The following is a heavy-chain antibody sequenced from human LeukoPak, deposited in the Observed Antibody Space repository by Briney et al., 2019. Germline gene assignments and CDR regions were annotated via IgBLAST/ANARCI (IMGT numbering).Heavy chain of an antibody. J-gene: IGHJ4*02. CDR3: ARARSSGWYRDY. CDR2: ISSSSYI. CDR1: GFTFSSFS. D-gene: IGHD6-19*01. V-gene: IGHV3-21*01. Sequence: PGGSLRLSCAASGFTFSSFSMNWFRRAPGKGLEWVSSISSSSYIYYADSVKGRFTISRDNAENSLYLQMNSLRAEDTAVYCCARARSSGWYRDYWGQGTLVTVSS.